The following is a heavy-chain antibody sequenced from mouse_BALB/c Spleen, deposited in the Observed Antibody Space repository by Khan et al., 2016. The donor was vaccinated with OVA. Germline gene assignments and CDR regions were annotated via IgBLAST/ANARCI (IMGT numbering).Heavy chain of an antibody. Sequence: EVKLEVSGGGLVQPGGTMKISCAASGFTLSNYWMNWVRQSPEKGLEWVAEIRWKSDDYVTHYAESVKGRFTISIDESKSSVYQQMNNLRAEDTDIYYCWILLWGQGTTLTVSS. CDR3: WILL. J-gene: IGHJ2*01. CDR2: IRWKSDDYVT. V-gene: IGHV6-6*02. CDR1: GFTLSNYW.